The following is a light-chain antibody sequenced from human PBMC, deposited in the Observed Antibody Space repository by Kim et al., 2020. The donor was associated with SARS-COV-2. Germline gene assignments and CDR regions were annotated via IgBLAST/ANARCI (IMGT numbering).Light chain of an antibody. J-gene: IGKJ2*01. CDR1: QSVSSSY. V-gene: IGKV3-20*01. Sequence: EIVLTQSPGTLSLSPGERATLSCRASQSVSSSYLAWHQQKPGQAPRLLIYGASSRATGIPDRFSGSGSGTDFTLTISRLEPEDFAVYYCQQYSSSLYTFGQGTKLEI. CDR3: QQYSSSLYT. CDR2: GAS.